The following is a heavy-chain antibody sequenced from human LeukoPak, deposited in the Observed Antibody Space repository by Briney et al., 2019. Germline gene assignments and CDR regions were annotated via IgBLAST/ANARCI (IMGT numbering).Heavy chain of an antibody. CDR3: AREGYDYDSSND. V-gene: IGHV4-30-4*08. CDR2: IYYSGST. Sequence: PSETLSLTCTVSGGSISSGDYYWSWIRQPPGKGLEWIGYIYYSGSTYYNPSLKSRVTISVDTSKNQFSLKLSSVTAADTAVYYCAREGYDYDSSNDWGQGTLVTVSS. D-gene: IGHD3-22*01. CDR1: GGSISSGDYY. J-gene: IGHJ4*02.